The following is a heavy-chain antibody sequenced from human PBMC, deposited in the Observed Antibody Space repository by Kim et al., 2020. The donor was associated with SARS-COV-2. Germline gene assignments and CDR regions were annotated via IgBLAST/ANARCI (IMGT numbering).Heavy chain of an antibody. CDR1: GFTFSDYY. J-gene: IGHJ4*02. V-gene: IGHV3-11*04. D-gene: IGHD6-13*01. Sequence: GGSLRLSCAASGFTFSDYYMSWIRQAPGKGLEWVSYISSSGSTIYYADSMKGRFTISRDNAKNSLYLQMNSLRAEDTAVYYCARVEALYSSNQSRWGQGTLVTVSS. CDR3: ARVEALYSSNQSR. CDR2: ISSSGSTI.